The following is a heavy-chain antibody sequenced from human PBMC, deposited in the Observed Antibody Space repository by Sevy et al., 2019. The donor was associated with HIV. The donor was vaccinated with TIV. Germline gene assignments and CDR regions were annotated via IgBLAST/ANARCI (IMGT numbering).Heavy chain of an antibody. CDR1: GFTFSSYG. V-gene: IGHV3-30*18. J-gene: IGHJ6*02. Sequence: GESLKISCAASGFTFSSYGMHWVRQAPGKGLEWVAVISYDGSNKYYADSVKGRFTISRDNSKNTLYLQMNSLRAEDTAVYYCAKDLIAAGGSDFFDGMDVWGQGTTVTVSS. CDR3: AKDLIAAGGSDFFDGMDV. CDR2: ISYDGSNK. D-gene: IGHD6-13*01.